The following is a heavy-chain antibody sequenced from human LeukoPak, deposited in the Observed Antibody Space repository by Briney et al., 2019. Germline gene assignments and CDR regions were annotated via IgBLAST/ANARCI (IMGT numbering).Heavy chain of an antibody. CDR2: ISSSSSYI. V-gene: IGHV3-21*01. J-gene: IGHJ4*02. D-gene: IGHD3-3*01. CDR3: AKDLKRFLELLLFFDY. CDR1: GFTFSSYS. Sequence: PGGSLRLSCAASGFTFSSYSMNWVRQAPGKGLEWVSSISSSSSYIYYADSVKGRFTISRDNSKNTLYLQMNSLRAEDTAVYYCAKDLKRFLELLLFFDYWGQGTLVTVSS.